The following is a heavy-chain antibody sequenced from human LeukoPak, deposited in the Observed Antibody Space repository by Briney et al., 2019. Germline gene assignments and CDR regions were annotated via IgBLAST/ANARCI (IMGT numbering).Heavy chain of an antibody. V-gene: IGHV4-39*07. CDR3: ARHTSMIAPFDP. CDR1: GGSISSSNYC. D-gene: IGHD3-22*01. J-gene: IGHJ5*02. Sequence: PSETLSLTCTVSGGSISSSNYCWGWIRQPPGKGLQWIGNIYYSGSTNYNPSLKSRVTMSVDTSKNQFSLRLSSVTAADTAVYYCARHTSMIAPFDPWGQGTLVTVSS. CDR2: IYYSGST.